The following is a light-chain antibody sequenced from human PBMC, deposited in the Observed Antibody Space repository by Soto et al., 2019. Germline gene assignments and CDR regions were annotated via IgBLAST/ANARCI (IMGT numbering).Light chain of an antibody. CDR2: AAS. CDR3: QQSYDTPIA. Sequence: DIQMTQSPSSLSASVGDRVTITCRASQTISSYLNWYQQKPGRAPKLLTYAASTLQTGVPSSFSDSASGTEFTLTITSLHHEDFATYYCQQSYDTPIASGQGTPREI. J-gene: IGKJ5*01. V-gene: IGKV1-39*01. CDR1: QTISSY.